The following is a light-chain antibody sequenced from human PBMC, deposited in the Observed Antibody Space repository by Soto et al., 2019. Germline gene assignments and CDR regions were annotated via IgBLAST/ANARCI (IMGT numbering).Light chain of an antibody. Sequence: EIVLTQSPGTLSLSPGERATLSCRASQSVSSSYLAWYQQKPGQAPRLLLSGASSRATGIPDRFSGSGSGTDFTLTISRLEPEYFAVYYCQQYGGSPPLYTFGQGTKLEIK. CDR1: QSVSSSY. CDR3: QQYGGSPPLYT. V-gene: IGKV3-20*01. J-gene: IGKJ2*01. CDR2: GAS.